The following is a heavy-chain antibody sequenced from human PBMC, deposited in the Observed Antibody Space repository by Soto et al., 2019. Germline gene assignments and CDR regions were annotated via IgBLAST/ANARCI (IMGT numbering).Heavy chain of an antibody. J-gene: IGHJ6*02. V-gene: IGHV1-69*13. CDR2: IIPIFGTA. Sequence: GASVKVSCKASGGTFSSYAISWVRQAPGQGLEWMGGIIPIFGTANYAQKFQGRVTITADESTSTAYMELSSLRSEDTAVYYCASPEIAVAETDYYYYGMDVWGQGTTVTVSS. D-gene: IGHD6-19*01. CDR3: ASPEIAVAETDYYYYGMDV. CDR1: GGTFSSYA.